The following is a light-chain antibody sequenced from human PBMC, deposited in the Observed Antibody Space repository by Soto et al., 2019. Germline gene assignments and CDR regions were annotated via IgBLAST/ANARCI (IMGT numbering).Light chain of an antibody. J-gene: IGKJ1*01. CDR1: QTISSW. Sequence: DIQMTQSPSTLSGSVGDRVTITCRASQTISSWLAWYQQKPGKAPKLLIYKASTLKSGVPSRFSGSGSGTEFTLTSSSLQPDDFATYDCQHYNSYAEACGQGTKVELK. CDR2: KAS. V-gene: IGKV1-5*03. CDR3: QHYNSYAEA.